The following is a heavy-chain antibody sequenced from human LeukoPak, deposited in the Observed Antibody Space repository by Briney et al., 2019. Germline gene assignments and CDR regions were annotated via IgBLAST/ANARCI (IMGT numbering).Heavy chain of an antibody. V-gene: IGHV4-30-2*01. CDR2: IYHSGST. D-gene: IGHD6-13*01. Sequence: SQTLTLTCTVSGGSISSGGYYWSWIRQPPGKGLEWIGYIYHSGSTYYNPSLKSRVTISVDRSKHQFSLKLSSVTAADTAVYYCASGIAAAGTLGYWGQGTLVTVSS. CDR3: ASGIAAAGTLGY. J-gene: IGHJ4*02. CDR1: GGSISSGGYY.